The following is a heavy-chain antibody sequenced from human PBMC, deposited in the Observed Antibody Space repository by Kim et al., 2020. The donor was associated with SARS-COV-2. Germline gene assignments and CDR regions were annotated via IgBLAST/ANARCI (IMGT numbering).Heavy chain of an antibody. Sequence: GGSLRLSCEASGFTFSNYWMNWVRQGPGKGLVWVSRINSDGSDTHYADSVKGRFTISRDNAKNTLHLQLNSLGVEDTAIYYCARGTFQQGFDPWGPGTLVTVSS. CDR1: GFTFSNYW. V-gene: IGHV3-74*01. CDR2: INSDGSDT. D-gene: IGHD6-13*01. J-gene: IGHJ5*02. CDR3: ARGTFQQGFDP.